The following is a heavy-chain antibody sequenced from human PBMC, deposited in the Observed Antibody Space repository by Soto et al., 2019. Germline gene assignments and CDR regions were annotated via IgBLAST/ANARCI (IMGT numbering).Heavy chain of an antibody. CDR2: IPPVGTTT. J-gene: IGHJ6*04. Sequence: GGSLRLSCSASGFTFSAYWMYWVRQVPVNGLVWVSYIPPVGTTTTYADSVKGRFTIPRDNAKSTLYLQMNSLRADDTAVYYCERGGNYGMDVWAKGTTVTVSS. CDR3: ERGGNYGMDV. CDR1: GFTFSAYW. D-gene: IGHD3-16*01. V-gene: IGHV3-74*01.